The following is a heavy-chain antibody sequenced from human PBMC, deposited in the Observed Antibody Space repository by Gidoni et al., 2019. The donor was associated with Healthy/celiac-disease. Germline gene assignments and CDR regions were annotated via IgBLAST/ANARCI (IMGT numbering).Heavy chain of an antibody. J-gene: IGHJ4*02. Sequence: EVQLLESGGGLVQPGGSLRLSCAASGFTFSSYAMSWVRQAPGKGLEWVSAISGSGGSTYYADSVKGRFTISRDNSKNTLYLQMNSLRAEDTAVYYCAKVPPRYCSSTSCYGSDYWGQGTLVTVSS. V-gene: IGHV3-23*01. D-gene: IGHD2-2*01. CDR3: AKVPPRYCSSTSCYGSDY. CDR2: ISGSGGST. CDR1: GFTFSSYA.